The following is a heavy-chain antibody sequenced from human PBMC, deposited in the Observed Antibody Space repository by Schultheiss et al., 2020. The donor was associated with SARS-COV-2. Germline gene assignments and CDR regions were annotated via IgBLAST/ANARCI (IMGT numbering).Heavy chain of an antibody. J-gene: IGHJ4*02. CDR1: GFTVSGDY. V-gene: IGHV3-21*06. CDR3: ARVPY. Sequence: ETLSLTCAASGFTVSGDYMSWVRQGPGKGLEWVSSISSSSSSMYYADSKKGRFTISRDNAENSLYLQMNSLRAEDTAGYFCARVPYWGQGTLVTVSS. CDR2: ISSSSSSM.